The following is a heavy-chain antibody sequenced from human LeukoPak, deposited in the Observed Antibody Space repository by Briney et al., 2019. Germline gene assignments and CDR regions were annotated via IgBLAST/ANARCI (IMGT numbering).Heavy chain of an antibody. J-gene: IGHJ4*02. D-gene: IGHD5-18*01. Sequence: PSETLSLTCTVSGGSIGSYYWSWIRQPPGKGLEWIGYISYSGGTNYNPSLKSRVTISIDTSKNQFSLKLSSVTAADPAVYYCARVKYSYGYPFDYWGQGTLVTVSS. CDR2: ISYSGGT. CDR3: ARVKYSYGYPFDY. V-gene: IGHV4-59*01. CDR1: GGSIGSYY.